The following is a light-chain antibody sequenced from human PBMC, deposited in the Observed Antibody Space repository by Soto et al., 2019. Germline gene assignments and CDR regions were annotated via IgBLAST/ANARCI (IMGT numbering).Light chain of an antibody. CDR2: AAS. J-gene: IGKJ1*01. V-gene: IGKV1-39*01. CDR1: QSISTY. CDR3: QQSYSTPPT. Sequence: DIQMTQSPSSLSASIGDRVTITCRASQSISTYLNWYQHKPGKAPKLLIYAASSLQSGVPSRFSGSGSGTDFTLTISSLQPEDFATYYCQQSYSTPPTFGQGIKVEIK.